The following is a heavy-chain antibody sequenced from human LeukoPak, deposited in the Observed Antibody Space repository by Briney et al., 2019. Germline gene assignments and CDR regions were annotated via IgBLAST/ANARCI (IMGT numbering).Heavy chain of an antibody. CDR2: IYYSGST. CDR1: GGSISSYY. Sequence: MASETLSLTCTVSGGSISSYYWSWIRQPPGKGLEWIGYIYYSGSTNYNPSLKSRVTISVDTSKNQFSLKLSSVTAADTAVYYCARDGGITMIVVDFFDYWGQGTLVTVSS. D-gene: IGHD3-22*01. CDR3: ARDGGITMIVVDFFDY. V-gene: IGHV4-59*12. J-gene: IGHJ4*02.